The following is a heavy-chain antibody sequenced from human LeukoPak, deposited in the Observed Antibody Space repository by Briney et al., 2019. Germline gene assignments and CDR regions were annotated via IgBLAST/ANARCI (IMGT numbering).Heavy chain of an antibody. J-gene: IGHJ4*02. D-gene: IGHD4-11*01. CDR1: GDSISSSHYY. CDR2: IYSGGET. CDR3: VRDYSNFVQGD. Sequence: SETLSLTCTVSGDSISSSHYYWGWIRQSPGKGLEWIGSIYSGGETHYNPSLNSRVTIFLDTSKNRFSLNLISVTATDAAVYYCVRDYSNFVQGDWGQGTLVTVSS. V-gene: IGHV4-39*02.